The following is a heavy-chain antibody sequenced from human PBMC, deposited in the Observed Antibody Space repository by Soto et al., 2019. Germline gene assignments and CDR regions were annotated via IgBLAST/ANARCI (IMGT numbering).Heavy chain of an antibody. CDR3: AKVDGPYYFDY. Sequence: PGGSLRLSCAASGFTFRSYWMHWVRQAPGKGLVWVSRINSDGSSTSYADSVKGRFTISRDNAKNTVYLQMNSLRAEDTAVYYCAKVDGPYYFDYWGQGTLVTVSS. J-gene: IGHJ4*02. V-gene: IGHV3-74*01. CDR2: INSDGSST. CDR1: GFTFRSYW.